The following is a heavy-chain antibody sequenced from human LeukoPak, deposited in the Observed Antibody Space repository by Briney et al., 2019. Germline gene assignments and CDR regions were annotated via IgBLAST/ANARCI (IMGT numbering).Heavy chain of an antibody. CDR1: GFTFSTYS. Sequence: QPGGSLILSCAAPGFTFSTYSMNWVRQVPGMGLEWVSYISSSSSTIFYADSVKGRVTISRDNAKNSLYLQMNSLRDEDTAVYYCARMHYFDYWGQGTLVTVSS. CDR3: ARMHYFDY. CDR2: ISSSSSTI. J-gene: IGHJ4*02. V-gene: IGHV3-48*02.